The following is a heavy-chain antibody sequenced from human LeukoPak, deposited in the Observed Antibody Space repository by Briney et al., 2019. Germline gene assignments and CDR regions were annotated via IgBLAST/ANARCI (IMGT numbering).Heavy chain of an antibody. CDR1: GGTFSSYA. D-gene: IGHD2-15*01. V-gene: IGHV1-69*04. CDR2: IIPILSIA. Sequence: SVKVSCKASGGTFSSYAISWVRQSAGQGLKWMGRIIPILSIADYAQKFQGRVTITADKSTSTAYMELSSLRSEDTAVYYCARGDLCSGGSCDYYGMDVWDQGTTVTVSS. J-gene: IGHJ6*02. CDR3: ARGDLCSGGSCDYYGMDV.